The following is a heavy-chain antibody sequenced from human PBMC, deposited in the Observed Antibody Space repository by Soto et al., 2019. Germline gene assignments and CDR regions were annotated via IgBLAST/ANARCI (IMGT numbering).Heavy chain of an antibody. CDR2: ISYDGTNT. CDR3: ARDPVVVVLFARGPPYGMDV. CDR1: GFIFSTFT. J-gene: IGHJ6*02. V-gene: IGHV3-30-3*01. Sequence: PGGSLRLSCAASGFIFSTFTMHWVRQAPGKGLEWVAVISYDGTNTYYADSVKGRFTISRDNSKNTLDLQMSSLRPEDTAVYYCARDPVVVVLFARGPPYGMDVWGQGTTVTVS. D-gene: IGHD2-2*01.